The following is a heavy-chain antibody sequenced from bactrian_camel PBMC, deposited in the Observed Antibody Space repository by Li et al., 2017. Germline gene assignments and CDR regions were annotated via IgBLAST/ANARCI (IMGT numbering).Heavy chain of an antibody. Sequence: HVQLVESGGGSVQTGGSLRLSCVVSGHSRGSNRVGWYRLPPGRAPAEREGIAAIRRSGGETWYAGSVKGRFTISQDNAKNTLYLQMNSLKTEDTAVYYCAACFWSDYVGPHNYWGQGTQVTVS. CDR3: AACFWSDYVGPHNY. D-gene: IGHD4*01. CDR2: IRRSGGET. CDR1: GHSRGSNR. J-gene: IGHJ4*01. V-gene: IGHV3S55*01.